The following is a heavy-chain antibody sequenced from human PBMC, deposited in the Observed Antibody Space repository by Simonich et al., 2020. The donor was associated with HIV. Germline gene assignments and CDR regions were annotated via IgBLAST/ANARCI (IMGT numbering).Heavy chain of an antibody. CDR2: INHVGST. V-gene: IGHV4-34*01. CDR1: GGSFSSYY. D-gene: IGHD7-27*01. J-gene: IGHJ5*02. Sequence: QVQLQQWGAGLLKPSETLSLTCAVYGGSFSSYYWSWFRQPPGKGLEWIGEINHVGSTSYNPSLKSRLTISVDTSKNQFSRRLSSVTAADTAIYYCARHHELGMGWFDPWGQGTLVTVSS. CDR3: ARHHELGMGWFDP.